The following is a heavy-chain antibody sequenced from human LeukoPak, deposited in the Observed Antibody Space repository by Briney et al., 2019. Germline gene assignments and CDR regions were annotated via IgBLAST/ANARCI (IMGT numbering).Heavy chain of an antibody. CDR2: ISSTGSYT. CDR3: ARAAAVAGLSDY. J-gene: IGHJ4*02. D-gene: IGHD6-19*01. Sequence: GGSLRLSCAASGFXFSDYYMSWIRQAPGKGLEWVSHISSTGSYTDYADSVKGRFTISRDNAKNSLYLQMNSLRAEDTAVYYCARAAAVAGLSDYWGQGTLVTVSS. CDR1: GFXFSDYY. V-gene: IGHV3-11*05.